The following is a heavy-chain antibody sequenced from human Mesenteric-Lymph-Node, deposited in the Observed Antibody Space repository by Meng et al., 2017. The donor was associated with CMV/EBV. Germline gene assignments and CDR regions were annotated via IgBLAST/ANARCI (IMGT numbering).Heavy chain of an antibody. CDR1: GFTFSSYE. CDR2: ISSSSSYI. D-gene: IGHD3-3*01. V-gene: IGHV3-21*01. CDR3: ARGVGSHDFWSGHSYYYDLDV. Sequence: GGSLRLSCAASGFTFSSYEMNWVRQAPGKGLEWVSSISSSSSYIYYADSVKGRFTISRDNAKNSLYLQMNSLRAEDTAVYYCARGVGSHDFWSGHSYYYDLDVWGQGTTVTVSS. J-gene: IGHJ6*02.